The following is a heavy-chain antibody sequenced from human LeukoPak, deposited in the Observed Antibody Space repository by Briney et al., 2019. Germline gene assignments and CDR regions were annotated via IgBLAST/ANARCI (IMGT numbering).Heavy chain of an antibody. Sequence: SLRLSAAASAFTFITTGMHAPPYAPGKGPYLRAFIWYDGSNKYYADFVKGRISISRDHSRHTLYLPMSGLRSEDTAVYHCASGSRSYYRTYLDYWGQGALVTVSS. V-gene: IGHV3-33*01. CDR3: ASGSRSYYRTYLDY. CDR1: AFTFITTG. D-gene: IGHD1-26*01. CDR2: IWYDGSNK. J-gene: IGHJ4*02.